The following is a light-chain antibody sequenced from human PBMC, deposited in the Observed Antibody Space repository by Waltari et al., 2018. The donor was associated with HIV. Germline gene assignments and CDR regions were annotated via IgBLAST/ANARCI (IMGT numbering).Light chain of an antibody. CDR3: QHYDTYPIS. V-gene: IGKV1-5*03. CDR2: RAS. J-gene: IGKJ5*01. CDR1: QSISSW. Sequence: DIQMTQSPSTLSVSVGDRVTITCRASQSISSWLAWYQQIPGKAPKLLIYRASILQSGVPSRFSGSGSGTEFTLTINSLQPDDFATYYCQHYDTYPISFGQGTRLEI.